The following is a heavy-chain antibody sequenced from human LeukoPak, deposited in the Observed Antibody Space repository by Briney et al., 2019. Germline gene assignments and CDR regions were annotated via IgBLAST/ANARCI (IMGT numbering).Heavy chain of an antibody. D-gene: IGHD3-10*01. CDR3: ARDPYGPLDY. Sequence: ASVKVSCKTSAYAITAYNIHWVRHAPGQGLEWMGWVDPQTGKTNYAQKFQGRATMTRDTSINTVYMELSSLTSDDTAVYYCARDPYGPLDYWGQGTRVTVSS. V-gene: IGHV1-2*02. J-gene: IGHJ4*02. CDR2: VDPQTGKT. CDR1: AYAITAYN.